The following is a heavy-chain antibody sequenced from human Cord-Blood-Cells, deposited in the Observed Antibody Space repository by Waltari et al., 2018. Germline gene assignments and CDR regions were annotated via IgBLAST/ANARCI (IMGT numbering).Heavy chain of an antibody. J-gene: IGHJ5*02. CDR1: GGSISSSSYY. D-gene: IGHD2-8*01. Sequence: QLQLQESGPGLVKPSETLSLTCTVSGGSISSSSYYWGWIRQPPGKGLEGIGSIYYSGSTYYNPSLKSRVTISVDTSKNQFSLKLSSVTAADTAVYYCARLGYCTNGVCYTNWFDPWGQGTLVTVSS. CDR3: ARLGYCTNGVCYTNWFDP. V-gene: IGHV4-39*01. CDR2: IYYSGST.